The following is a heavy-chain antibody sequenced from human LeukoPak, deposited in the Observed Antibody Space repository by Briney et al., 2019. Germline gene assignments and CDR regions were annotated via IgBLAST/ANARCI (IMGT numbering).Heavy chain of an antibody. CDR2: ISGSGGST. CDR1: GFTFSSYA. J-gene: IGHJ4*02. V-gene: IGHV3-23*01. CDR3: AKDLFDSSSWYTSPPDY. D-gene: IGHD6-13*01. Sequence: GGSLRLSCAASGFTFSSYATSWVRQAPGKGLEWVSAISGSGGSTYYADSVKGRFTISRDNSKNTLYLQMNSLRAEDTAVYYCAKDLFDSSSWYTSPPDYWGQGTLVTVSS.